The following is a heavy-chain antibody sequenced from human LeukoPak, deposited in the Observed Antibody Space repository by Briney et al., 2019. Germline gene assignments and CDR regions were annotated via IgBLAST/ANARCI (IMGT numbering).Heavy chain of an antibody. V-gene: IGHV1-69*04. CDR2: IIPILGIA. CDR3: ARNDYYDSSGYPY. CDR1: GGTFSSYA. J-gene: IGHJ4*02. D-gene: IGHD3-22*01. Sequence: EASVKVSCKASGGTFSSYAISWVRQAPGQGLEWMGRIIPILGIANYAQKFQGRVTITVDKSTSTAYMELSSLRSEDTAVYYCARNDYYDSSGYPYWGQGTLVTVSS.